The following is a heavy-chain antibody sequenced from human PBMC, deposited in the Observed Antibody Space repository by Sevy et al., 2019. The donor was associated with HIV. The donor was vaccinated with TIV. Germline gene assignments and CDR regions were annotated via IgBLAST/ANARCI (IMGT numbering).Heavy chain of an antibody. Sequence: GGSLRLSCTASGFNFSNYGMHWVRQAPGKGLEWVAFISYDGINKYYADSVKGRFTISRENSQNTLYLQMNNLRTEDTAVFYCAKENSRLLGFGESLDYWGQGTLVNVSS. CDR1: GFNFSNYG. V-gene: IGHV3-30*18. CDR3: AKENSRLLGFGESLDY. J-gene: IGHJ4*02. D-gene: IGHD3-10*01. CDR2: ISYDGINK.